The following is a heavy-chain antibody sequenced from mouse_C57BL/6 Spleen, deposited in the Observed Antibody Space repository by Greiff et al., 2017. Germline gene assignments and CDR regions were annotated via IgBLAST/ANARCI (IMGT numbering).Heavy chain of an antibody. D-gene: IGHD2-4*01. CDR3: ARAGGLRPLFDY. J-gene: IGHJ2*01. CDR1: GFTFSDYY. CDR2: INYDGSST. Sequence: EVMLVESEGGLVQPGSSMKLSCTASGFTFSDYYMAWVRQVPEKGLEWVANINYDGSSTYYLDSLKSRFIISRDNAKNILYLQMSSLKSEDTATYYCARAGGLRPLFDYWGKGTTLTVSS. V-gene: IGHV5-16*01.